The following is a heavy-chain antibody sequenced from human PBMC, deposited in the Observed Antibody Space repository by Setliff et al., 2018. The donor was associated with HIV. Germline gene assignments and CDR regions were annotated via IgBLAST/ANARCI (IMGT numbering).Heavy chain of an antibody. Sequence: LRLSCAVSGFTFITSTMNWVRQAPGKGLEWVASISSSGSYIHFADSVKGRFTISRDNAKNSLYLQMNSLRAEDTAVYYCAKSPPDYDILTGWPEYFDYWGQGTLVTVSS. V-gene: IGHV3-21*01. D-gene: IGHD3-9*01. CDR3: AKSPPDYDILTGWPEYFDY. CDR2: ISSSGSYI. CDR1: GFTFITST. J-gene: IGHJ4*02.